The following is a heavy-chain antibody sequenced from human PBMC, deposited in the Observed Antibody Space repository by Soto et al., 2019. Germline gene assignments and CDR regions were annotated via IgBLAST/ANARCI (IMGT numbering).Heavy chain of an antibody. Sequence: EVQLLESGGGLVQPGASLRLSCTASGLTFMDYAMSWVRQAPGKRLEWVSLISGGGGTTQYADSVKGRFTISRDNSKNTVYLQMNSLRVEDMAVYFCAKALSHDSPFDYWGQGTLVTVSS. D-gene: IGHD1-1*01. V-gene: IGHV3-23*01. CDR2: ISGGGGTT. CDR3: AKALSHDSPFDY. J-gene: IGHJ4*02. CDR1: GLTFMDYA.